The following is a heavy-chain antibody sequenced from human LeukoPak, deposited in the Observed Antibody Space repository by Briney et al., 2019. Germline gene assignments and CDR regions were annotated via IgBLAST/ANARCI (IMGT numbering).Heavy chain of an antibody. CDR2: ISSSGSTI. Sequence: GGSLRLSCAASGFTFSGYEMNWVRQAPGKGLEWVSYISSSGSTIYYADSVKGRFTISRGNAKNSLYLQMNSLRAEDTAVYYCARGVVVVAANDYWGQGTLVTVSS. D-gene: IGHD2-15*01. V-gene: IGHV3-48*03. CDR3: ARGVVVVAANDY. CDR1: GFTFSGYE. J-gene: IGHJ4*02.